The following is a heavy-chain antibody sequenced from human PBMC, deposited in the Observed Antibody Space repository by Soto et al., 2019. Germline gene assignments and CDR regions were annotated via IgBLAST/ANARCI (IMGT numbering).Heavy chain of an antibody. Sequence: SVKVSCKASGCTLTGDYRHWVRQAPGQGLEWMGWMNPNSGGTNYAQKFQGWVTMTRDTPISTAYMELSRLRPDDTAVYYCARSPRAREANPLDSDGKDVCGQGTTVTVAS. CDR3: ARSPRAREANPLDSDGKDV. CDR1: GCTLTGDY. D-gene: IGHD1-26*01. J-gene: IGHJ6*01. CDR2: MNPNSGGT. V-gene: IGHV1-2*04.